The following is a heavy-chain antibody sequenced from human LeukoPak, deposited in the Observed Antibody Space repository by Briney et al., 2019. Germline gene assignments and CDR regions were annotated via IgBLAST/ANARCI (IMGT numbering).Heavy chain of an antibody. CDR1: GFTFSSYD. Sequence: GGSLRLSCAASGFTFSSYDMHWVRQATGKGLEWVSAIGTAGDTYYPGSVKGRITISRENAKNSLYLQMNSLRAGDTAVYYCARSGSSSDHFDYWGQGTLVTVSS. CDR2: IGTAGDT. J-gene: IGHJ4*02. CDR3: ARSGSSSDHFDY. V-gene: IGHV3-13*01. D-gene: IGHD3-22*01.